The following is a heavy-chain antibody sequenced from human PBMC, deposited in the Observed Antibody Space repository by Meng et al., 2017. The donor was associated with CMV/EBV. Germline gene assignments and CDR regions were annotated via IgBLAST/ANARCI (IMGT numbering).Heavy chain of an antibody. D-gene: IGHD3-22*01. CDR1: GGNVSSYA. J-gene: IGHJ4*02. CDR3: ARTYDSSGYYNYYFDY. Sequence: QDQLVQSGAEVKKPGSSVKVSCKASGGNVSSYAISWVRQAPGQGLEWMGGIIPIFGTANYAQKFQGRVTITADESTSTAYMELSSLRSEDTAVYYCARTYDSSGYYNYYFDYWGQGTLVTVSS. V-gene: IGHV1-69*12. CDR2: IIPIFGTA.